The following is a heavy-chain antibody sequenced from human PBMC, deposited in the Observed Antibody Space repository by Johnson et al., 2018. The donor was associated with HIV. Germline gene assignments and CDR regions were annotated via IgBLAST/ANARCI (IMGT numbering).Heavy chain of an antibody. CDR3: ARGGGCGGDCYSGYDAFDI. J-gene: IGHJ3*02. V-gene: IGHV3-7*01. CDR2: IKQDGSEK. CDR1: GFTFNSYW. Sequence: VQVVESGGGLVQPGGSLRLSCAASGFTFNSYWMSWVRQAPGKGLEWVANIKQDGSEKYSVDSVKGRFTISRDNAKNSLYLQMNSLRDEDTAVYYCARGGGCGGDCYSGYDAFDIWGQGTMVTV. D-gene: IGHD2-21*01.